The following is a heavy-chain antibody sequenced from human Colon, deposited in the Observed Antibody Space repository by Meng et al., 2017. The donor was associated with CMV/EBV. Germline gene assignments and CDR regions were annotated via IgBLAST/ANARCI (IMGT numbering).Heavy chain of an antibody. D-gene: IGHD3-3*01. Sequence: GESLKISCAASGFTFSSYGMHWVRQAPGKELEWVTVIRCDGSYKYYADSVKGGFTISRDNSKNTLYLQMNSLGAEDTAVYYCAKDFWRGYYQGYFDYWGQGTLVTVSS. CDR2: IRCDGSYK. CDR3: AKDFWRGYYQGYFDY. CDR1: GFTFSSYG. V-gene: IGHV3-33*06. J-gene: IGHJ4*02.